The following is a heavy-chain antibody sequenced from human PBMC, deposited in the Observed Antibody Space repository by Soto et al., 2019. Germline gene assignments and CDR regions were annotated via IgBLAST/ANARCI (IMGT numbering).Heavy chain of an antibody. CDR3: ARGGGSSGLLLPHRFDS. J-gene: IGHJ4*02. CDR1: GFTFSDYY. D-gene: IGHD6-19*01. Sequence: GGSLRLSCAASGFTFSDYYMSWIRQAPGKGPEWISYISYTGSLLYYADSVRGRFTISRDNADNSLYLQMNSLRAEDTAMYYCARGGGSSGLLLPHRFDSWGQGTLVTVSS. CDR2: ISYTGSLL. V-gene: IGHV3-11*01.